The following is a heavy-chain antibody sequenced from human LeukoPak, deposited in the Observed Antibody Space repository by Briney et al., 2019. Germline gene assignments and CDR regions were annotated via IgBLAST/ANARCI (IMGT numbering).Heavy chain of an antibody. J-gene: IGHJ3*02. Sequence: GGSLRLSCAASRFTFSTYSMNWVRQAPGKGLEWVSAISSSSGYIYYADSVKGRFTSSRDNAKNSLYLQMNSLRAEDTAVYYCARDKFHSSSFPNAFDIWGQGTMVTVSS. CDR2: ISSSSGYI. D-gene: IGHD6-13*01. CDR1: RFTFSTYS. CDR3: ARDKFHSSSFPNAFDI. V-gene: IGHV3-21*01.